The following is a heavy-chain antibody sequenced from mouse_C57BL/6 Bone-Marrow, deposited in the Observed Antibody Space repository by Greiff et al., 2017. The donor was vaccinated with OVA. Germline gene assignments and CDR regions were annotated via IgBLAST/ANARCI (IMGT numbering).Heavy chain of an antibody. CDR1: GYTFTSYW. Sequence: QVQLQQPGAELVKPGASVKLSCKASGYTFTSYWMQWVKQRPGQGLEWIGEIDPSDSYTNYNQKFKGKATLTVDTSSITAYMQLNSLTSEDSAVYYCASAVFAYWGQGTLVTVSA. V-gene: IGHV1-50*01. CDR3: ASAVFAY. J-gene: IGHJ3*01. CDR2: IDPSDSYT.